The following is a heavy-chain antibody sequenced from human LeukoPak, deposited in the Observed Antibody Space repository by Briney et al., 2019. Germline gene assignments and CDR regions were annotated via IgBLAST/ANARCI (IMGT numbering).Heavy chain of an antibody. CDR2: ISGSGGKT. CDR3: AKELDSSGYFDY. Sequence: SGGSLRLSCAVSGFTFSTYAMSWVRQAPGKGLEWVSAISGSGGKTYYADPVKGRFTIARDNSKNTLYLQMNSLRAEDTAVYYCAKELDSSGYFDYWGQGTLVTVSS. V-gene: IGHV3-23*01. D-gene: IGHD3-22*01. CDR1: GFTFSTYA. J-gene: IGHJ4*02.